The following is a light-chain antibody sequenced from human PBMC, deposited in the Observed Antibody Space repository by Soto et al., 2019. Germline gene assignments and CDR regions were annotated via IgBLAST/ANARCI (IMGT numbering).Light chain of an antibody. CDR3: QQHYNYPLT. V-gene: IGKV1-9*01. J-gene: IGKJ4*01. CDR2: TTS. CDR1: QGISRA. Sequence: IQLTQSPSSLAASVGDRVTITCRASQGISRALSWYQQIPGSAPKLLIYTTSNLRGGVPSRFSAFGSDTEFTLTVSSLQPEDFATYYCQQHYNYPLTFGGGTKVEIK.